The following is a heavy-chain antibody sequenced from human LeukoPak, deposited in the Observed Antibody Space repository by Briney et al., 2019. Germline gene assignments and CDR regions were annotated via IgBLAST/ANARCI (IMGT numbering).Heavy chain of an antibody. CDR2: IYYSGST. Sequence: SETLSLTCTVSGGSITSTNYYWGWIRQPPGKGLEWIGSIYYSGSTYYNPSLRSRVTISVDTSKNQFSLKLGSVTAADTAVYYCARYYDSSGYHLWGQGTLVTVSS. D-gene: IGHD3-22*01. CDR3: ARYYDSSGYHL. V-gene: IGHV4-39*07. CDR1: GGSITSTNYY. J-gene: IGHJ5*02.